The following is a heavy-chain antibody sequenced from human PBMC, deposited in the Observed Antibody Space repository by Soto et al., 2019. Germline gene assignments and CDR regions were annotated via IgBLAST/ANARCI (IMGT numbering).Heavy chain of an antibody. CDR2: INHSGST. J-gene: IGHJ4*02. CDR3: ANDPGYSLDY. CDR1: GGSFSGYY. Sequence: SETLSLTCAVYGGSFSGYYWTWIRQPPGTGLEWIGEINHSGSTNYNPSLKSRVTISVDTSKNQFSLKLNSATPEDAAVYYCANDPGYSLDYWGQGTQVTVSS. D-gene: IGHD5-12*01. V-gene: IGHV4-34*01.